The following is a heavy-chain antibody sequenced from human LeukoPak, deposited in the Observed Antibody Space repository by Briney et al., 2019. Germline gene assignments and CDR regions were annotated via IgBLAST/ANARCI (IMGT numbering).Heavy chain of an antibody. V-gene: IGHV3-30*18. CDR2: ISYDGTNK. J-gene: IGHJ4*02. Sequence: GGSLRLSCAASGFTFSSYAMHWVRQAPGKGLEWVAVISYDGTNKYYADSVKGRFNISRDNSKNTVYLQMNSLRAEDTAVYYCAKGRYYPEDFFDYWGQGTLVTVSS. D-gene: IGHD3-10*01. CDR3: AKGRYYPEDFFDY. CDR1: GFTFSSYA.